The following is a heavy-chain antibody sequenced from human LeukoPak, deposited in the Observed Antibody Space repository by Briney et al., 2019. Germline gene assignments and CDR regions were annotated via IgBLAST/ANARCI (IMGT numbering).Heavy chain of an antibody. D-gene: IGHD6-6*01. V-gene: IGHV1-18*01. CDR3: ARDRGRYSSSSWFDP. CDR1: GYTFTSYG. Sequence: SVKVSCKASGYTFTSYGISWVRQAPGQGLEWMGWISAYNGNTNYAQKLQGRVTMTTDTSTSTAYMELRSLRSDDTAVYYCARDRGRYSSSSWFDPWGQGTLVTVSS. CDR2: ISAYNGNT. J-gene: IGHJ5*02.